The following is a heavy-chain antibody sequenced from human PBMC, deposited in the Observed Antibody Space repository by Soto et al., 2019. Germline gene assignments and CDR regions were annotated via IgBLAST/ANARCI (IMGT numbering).Heavy chain of an antibody. Sequence: SETLSLTCTVSGGSFTSYYWSWIRHSPGKELEGIGHFYYSGSTTYIPSLKSRVSMSVDASKNQISLKLSSVSAADPAVYYCARLPPWTSATTASWLGPWGQGTLVTVSS. CDR2: FYYSGST. D-gene: IGHD1-1*01. CDR1: GGSFTSYY. V-gene: IGHV4-59*08. CDR3: ARLPPWTSATTASWLGP. J-gene: IGHJ5*02.